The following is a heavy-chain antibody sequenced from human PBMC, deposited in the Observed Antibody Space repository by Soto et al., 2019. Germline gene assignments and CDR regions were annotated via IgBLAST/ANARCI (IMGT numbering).Heavy chain of an antibody. CDR2: ISAYNGNT. D-gene: IGHD3-22*01. J-gene: IGHJ4*02. CDR1: GYTFTSYG. Sequence: ASVKVSCKASGYTFTSYGISWVRQAPGQGLEWMGWISAYNGNTNYAQKLQGRVTMTTDTSTSTAYMELRSLRSDDTAVYYCARGGYYYDSSGLEMPNKHKRPFDFWGQGTLVTVSS. CDR3: ARGGYYYDSSGLEMPNKHKRPFDF. V-gene: IGHV1-18*01.